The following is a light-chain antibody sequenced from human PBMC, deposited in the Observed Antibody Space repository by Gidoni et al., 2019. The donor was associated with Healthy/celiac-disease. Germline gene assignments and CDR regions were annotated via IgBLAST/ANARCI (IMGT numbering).Light chain of an antibody. Sequence: QSVLTQPPSVSGAPGQRVTISCTGSSSNIGAGHDVHWYQQLPGTAPKLLIYGNSNRPSGVPDRFSGSKSGTSASLAITGLQAEDEADYYCQSYDSSLSGPWEFGGGTKLTVL. CDR3: QSYDSSLSGPWE. CDR2: GNS. J-gene: IGLJ3*02. V-gene: IGLV1-40*01. CDR1: SSNIGAGHD.